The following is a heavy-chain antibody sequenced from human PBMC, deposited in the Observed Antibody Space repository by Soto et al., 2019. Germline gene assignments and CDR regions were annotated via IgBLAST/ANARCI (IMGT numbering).Heavy chain of an antibody. D-gene: IGHD1-1*01. CDR3: ARDSGDTTLRQWGRSFHY. Sequence: QVQLVQSGAEVKKPGASVKVSCKASGFTFTNYYIHWVRQAPGQGLEWMGLINPSGGGTFYAQKFQGRVTVTRDTSTGTVYMELSNLRSEDTAVYFCARDSGDTTLRQWGRSFHYWGQGTPVTVSS. CDR1: GFTFTNYY. V-gene: IGHV1-46*01. J-gene: IGHJ4*02. CDR2: INPSGGGT.